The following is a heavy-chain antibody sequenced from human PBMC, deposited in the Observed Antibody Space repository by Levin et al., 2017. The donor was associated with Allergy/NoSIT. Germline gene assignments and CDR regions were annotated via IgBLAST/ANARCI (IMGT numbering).Heavy chain of an antibody. CDR1: GFTFNNYA. J-gene: IGHJ4*02. CDR2: IINSGVGT. V-gene: IGHV3-23*01. CDR3: AKDAIRGSDQPYYFDY. Sequence: ASVKVYCAASGFTFNNYAMSWVRQAPGKGLEWVSAIINSGVGTYYADSVKGRFTISRDNSKNTMYLQMNSLRAEDTAVYFCAKDAIRGSDQPYYFDYWGQGTLVTASS. D-gene: IGHD6-19*01.